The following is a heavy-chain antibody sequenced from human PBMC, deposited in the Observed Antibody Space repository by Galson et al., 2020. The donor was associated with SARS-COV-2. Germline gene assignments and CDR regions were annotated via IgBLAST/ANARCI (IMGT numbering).Heavy chain of an antibody. D-gene: IGHD1-26*01. CDR2: IYSEGSST. CDR3: ARDYSGSYHGTFDY. CDR1: GFTFSSYW. J-gene: IGHJ4*02. V-gene: IGHV3-74*01. Sequence: GGSLRLSCAASGFTFSSYWMHWVRQAPGKGLVWVSRIYSEGSSTSYADSVKGRFTISRDNSKNTLYLQMNILRAEDTAVYYCARDYSGSYHGTFDYWGQGTLVTVSS.